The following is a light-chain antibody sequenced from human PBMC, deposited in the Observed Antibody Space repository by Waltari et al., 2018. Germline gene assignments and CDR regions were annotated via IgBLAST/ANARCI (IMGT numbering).Light chain of an antibody. CDR1: QSISRD. CDR2: AAS. J-gene: IGKJ1*01. V-gene: IGKV1-39*01. CDR3: QQGYSAPWT. Sequence: DIQMTQSPSSLSASVGDRVNITCRASQSISRDLNWYQQKPGKAPKLLIDAASSLQSGVPSRFSGSGSGTDFTLTISSLQLEDFATFYCQQGYSAPWTFGQGTRVEIK.